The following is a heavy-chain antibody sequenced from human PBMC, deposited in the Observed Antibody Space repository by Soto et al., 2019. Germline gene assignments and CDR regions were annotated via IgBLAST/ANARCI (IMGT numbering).Heavy chain of an antibody. V-gene: IGHV3-21*01. CDR2: ISSSSSYI. J-gene: IGHJ6*02. Sequence: GGSLRLSCAGSGFIFGHYAMTWVRQAPGKGLEWVSSISSSSSYIYYADSVKGRFTISRDNAKNSLYLQMNSLRAEDTAVYYCARIQGYSGYDYPGYYYYGMDVWGQGTTVTVSS. CDR1: GFIFGHYA. D-gene: IGHD5-12*01. CDR3: ARIQGYSGYDYPGYYYYGMDV.